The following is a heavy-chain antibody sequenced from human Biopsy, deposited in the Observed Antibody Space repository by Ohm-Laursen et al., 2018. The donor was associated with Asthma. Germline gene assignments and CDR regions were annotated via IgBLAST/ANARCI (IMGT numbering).Heavy chain of an antibody. CDR2: ISYDGSNK. Sequence: SLRLSCAAPGFTFSSYAMHWVRQAPGKGLEWVAVISYDGSNKYYADSVKGRFTISRDNSKNTLYLQMNSLRAEDTAVYYCARVDTIFGVVIPIYYYYGMDVWGQGTTVTVSS. D-gene: IGHD3-3*01. CDR3: ARVDTIFGVVIPIYYYYGMDV. CDR1: GFTFSSYA. J-gene: IGHJ6*02. V-gene: IGHV3-30-3*01.